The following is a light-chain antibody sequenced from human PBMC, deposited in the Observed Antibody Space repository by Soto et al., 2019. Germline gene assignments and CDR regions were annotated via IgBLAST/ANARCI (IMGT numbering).Light chain of an antibody. CDR1: QSLSSS. Sequence: EIMMTQSPDTLSVSLGERATLSCRASQSLSSSLAWYQQKPGQAPRLLIYDASTRATGLPARFSGSGSGTDFTLTISCLQSEDFAVYYCQQSNSSPLTFGPGTKVEIK. CDR2: DAS. V-gene: IGKV3-15*01. CDR3: QQSNSSPLT. J-gene: IGKJ1*01.